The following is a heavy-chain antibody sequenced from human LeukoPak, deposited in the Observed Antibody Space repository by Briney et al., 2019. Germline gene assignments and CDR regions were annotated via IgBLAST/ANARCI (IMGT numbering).Heavy chain of an antibody. CDR2: ISGSGGST. V-gene: IGHV3-23*01. CDR3: ANLPPTYCGGDCYSALYYYYGMDV. D-gene: IGHD2-21*02. J-gene: IGHJ6*02. Sequence: GGSLRLSCAASGFTLSSYAMSWVRQAPGKGLEWVSAISGSGGSTYYADPVKGRFTISRDNSKNTLYLQMNSLRAEDTAVYYCANLPPTYCGGDCYSALYYYYGMDVWGQGTTVTVSS. CDR1: GFTLSSYA.